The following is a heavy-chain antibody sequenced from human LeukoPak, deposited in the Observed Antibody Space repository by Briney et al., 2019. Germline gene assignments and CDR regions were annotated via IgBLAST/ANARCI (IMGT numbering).Heavy chain of an antibody. CDR2: IRYDGSNK. J-gene: IGHJ4*02. CDR1: GFTFSSYG. V-gene: IGHV3-30*02. D-gene: IGHD3-9*01. Sequence: GGSLRLSCAASGFTFSSYGMYWVRQAPGKGLEWVAFIRYDGSNKYYADSVKGRFTISRDNSKNTLYLQMNSLRAEDTAVYYCAKHKYYDILTGPRTLDYWGQGTLVTVSS. CDR3: AKHKYYDILTGPRTLDY.